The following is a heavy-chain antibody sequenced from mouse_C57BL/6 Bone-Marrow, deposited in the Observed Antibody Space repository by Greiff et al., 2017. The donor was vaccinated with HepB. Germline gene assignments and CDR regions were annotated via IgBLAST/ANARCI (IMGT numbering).Heavy chain of an antibody. CDR1: GFTFSDYG. CDR3: ARPYPHYYAMDY. Sequence: DVMLVESGGGLVKPGGSLKLSCAASGFTFSDYGMHWVRQAPEKGLEWVAYISSGSSTIYYADTVKGRFTISRDNAKNTLFLQMTSLRSEDTAMYYCARPYPHYYAMDYWGQGTSVTVSS. D-gene: IGHD5-1-1*01. CDR2: ISSGSSTI. J-gene: IGHJ4*01. V-gene: IGHV5-17*01.